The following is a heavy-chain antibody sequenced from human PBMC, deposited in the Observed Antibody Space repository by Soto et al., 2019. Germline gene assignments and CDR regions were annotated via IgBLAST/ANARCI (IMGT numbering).Heavy chain of an antibody. J-gene: IGHJ4*02. D-gene: IGHD2-15*01. CDR2: IIPIFGTA. CDR3: ARELGYCSGGSCYSFSFFDY. V-gene: IGHV1-69*13. CDR1: GGTFSGYA. Sequence: SVMVSCKASGGTFSGYAISWVRQAPGQGLEWMGGIIPIFGTANYAQKFQGRVTITADESTSTAYMELSSLRSEDTAVYYCARELGYCSGGSCYSFSFFDYWGQGTLVTVSS.